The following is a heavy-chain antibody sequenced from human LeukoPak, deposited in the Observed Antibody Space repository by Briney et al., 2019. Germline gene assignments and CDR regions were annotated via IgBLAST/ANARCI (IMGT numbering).Heavy chain of an antibody. D-gene: IGHD6-19*01. CDR1: GFTFSSYA. Sequence: GGSLRLSCAASGFTFSSYAMSWVRQAPGKGLEWVSGISNSGGSTYYADSVRGRFTISRDNSRNTLHLQMNSLRAEDTAVYYCAKMPVSYSSGWSVFDYWGQGNLVTVSS. CDR2: ISNSGGST. CDR3: AKMPVSYSSGWSVFDY. J-gene: IGHJ4*02. V-gene: IGHV3-23*01.